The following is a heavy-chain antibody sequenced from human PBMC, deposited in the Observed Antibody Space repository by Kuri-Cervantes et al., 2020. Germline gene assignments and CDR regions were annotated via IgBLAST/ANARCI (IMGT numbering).Heavy chain of an antibody. J-gene: IGHJ4*02. CDR3: VKAVSSTSWYKFDF. CDR2: ISGGGGTT. V-gene: IGHV3-23*01. CDR1: GFTFSDYY. D-gene: IGHD6-13*01. Sequence: GESLKISCAASGFTFSDYYMSWIRQAPSKGLEWVSSISGGGGTTYHADYVKGRFTISRDNSKNTLSLQMNSLRDEDTAIYYCVKAVSSTSWYKFDFWGQGILVTVSS.